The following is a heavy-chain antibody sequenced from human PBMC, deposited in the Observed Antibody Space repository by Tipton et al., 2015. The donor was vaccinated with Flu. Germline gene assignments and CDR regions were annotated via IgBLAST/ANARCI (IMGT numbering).Heavy chain of an antibody. V-gene: IGHV3-23*04. CDR3: AKSMFRGGGAFDI. D-gene: IGHD3-10*01. CDR2: INGSGGNT. J-gene: IGHJ3*02. CDR1: GFTFSSYA. Sequence: QLVQSGGGLVQPGGSLRLSCAASGFTFSSYAMSWVRQAPGKGLKWLSTINGSGGNTYYADSVRGRFTISRDHSKNTVYVQVNNLRPDDTAVYYCAKSMFRGGGAFDIWGQGTMVTVSS.